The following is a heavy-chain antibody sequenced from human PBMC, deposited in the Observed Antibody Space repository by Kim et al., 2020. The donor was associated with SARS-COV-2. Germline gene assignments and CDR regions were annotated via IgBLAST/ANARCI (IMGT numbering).Heavy chain of an antibody. J-gene: IGHJ6*02. CDR3: AREGGGGSYRIYYYYGMDV. CDR1: GYTFTSYG. D-gene: IGHD1-26*01. Sequence: ASVKVSCKASGYTFTSYGISWVRQAPGQGLEWMGWISAYNGNTNYAQKLQGRVTMTTDTSTSTAYMELRSLRSDDTAVYYCAREGGGGSYRIYYYYGMDVWGQGTMVTVSS. CDR2: ISAYNGNT. V-gene: IGHV1-18*01.